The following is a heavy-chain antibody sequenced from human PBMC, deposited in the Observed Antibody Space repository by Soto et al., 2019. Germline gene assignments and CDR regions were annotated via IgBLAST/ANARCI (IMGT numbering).Heavy chain of an antibody. V-gene: IGHV3-48*01. J-gene: IGHJ4*02. CDR2: ISSSSSTI. D-gene: IGHD6-6*01. CDR1: GFTFSSYS. Sequence: EVQLVESGGGLVQPGGSLRLSCAASGFTFSSYSMNWVRQAPGKGLEWVSYISSSSSTIYYADSVKGRFTISRDNAKNSLYLQMNSLRAEDTAVYYCARESSSPLDYWGQGTLVTVSS. CDR3: ARESSSPLDY.